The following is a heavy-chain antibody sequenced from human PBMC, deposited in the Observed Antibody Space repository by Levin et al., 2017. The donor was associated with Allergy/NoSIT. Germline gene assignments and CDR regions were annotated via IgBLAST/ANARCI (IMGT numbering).Heavy chain of an antibody. V-gene: IGHV3-23*01. CDR1: GFTFSRYA. D-gene: IGHD5-12*01. J-gene: IGHJ3*02. Sequence: GGSLRLSCAASGFTFSRYAMNWVRQAPGKGLEWVSAISGSGGSTYYADSVKGRFSISRDNSKNTLYLQMNSLRAEDTAVYYCAKSRANYDVKSGFDIWGQGTMVTVSS. CDR3: AKSRANYDVKSGFDI. CDR2: ISGSGGST.